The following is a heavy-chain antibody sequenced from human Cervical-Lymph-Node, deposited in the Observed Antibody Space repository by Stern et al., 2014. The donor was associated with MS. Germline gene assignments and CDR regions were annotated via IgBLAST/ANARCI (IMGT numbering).Heavy chain of an antibody. V-gene: IGHV3-33*01. Sequence: VQLEESGGGVVQPGRSLRLSCAASGFTFSSSGMHWVCQAPGKGLEWLAIIWYDGSNRYYADSVKGRFTISRDNSKNTLYLQMNSLRAEDTAVYYCAREGGNTAEYFQHWGQGTLVTVSS. CDR1: GFTFSSSG. CDR2: IWYDGSNR. J-gene: IGHJ1*01. D-gene: IGHD4-23*01. CDR3: AREGGNTAEYFQH.